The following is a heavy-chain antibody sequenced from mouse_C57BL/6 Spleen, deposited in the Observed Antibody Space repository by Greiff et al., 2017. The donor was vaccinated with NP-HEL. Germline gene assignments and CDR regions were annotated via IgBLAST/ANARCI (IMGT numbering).Heavy chain of an antibody. J-gene: IGHJ2*01. D-gene: IGHD1-1*01. CDR2: IRLKSDNYAT. Sequence: DVKLQESGGGLVQPGGSMKLSCVASGFTFSNYWMNWVRQSPEKGLEWVAQIRLKSDNYATHYAESVKGRFTISRDYSKSSVYLRMNNLRAEDTGIYYCAGTHYGSSPDYWGQGTTLTVSS. CDR1: GFTFSNYW. CDR3: AGTHYGSSPDY. V-gene: IGHV6-3*01.